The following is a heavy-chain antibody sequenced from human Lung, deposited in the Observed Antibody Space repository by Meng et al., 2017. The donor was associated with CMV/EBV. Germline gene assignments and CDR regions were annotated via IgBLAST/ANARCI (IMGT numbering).Heavy chain of an antibody. CDR1: GFTFSSYT. D-gene: IGHD3-16*01. Sequence: GESXKISCAASGFTFSSYTMNWVRQAPGKGLEWVSSISTRSSYIYYADSVKGRFTVSRDNAKNSLYLQMNSLRAEDTAVYYCARHNYLWGSYPLDYWCQGTLVTVSS. J-gene: IGHJ4*02. V-gene: IGHV3-21*01. CDR2: ISTRSSYI. CDR3: ARHNYLWGSYPLDY.